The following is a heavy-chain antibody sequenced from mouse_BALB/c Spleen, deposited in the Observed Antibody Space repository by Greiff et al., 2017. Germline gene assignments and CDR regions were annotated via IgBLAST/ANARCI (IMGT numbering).Heavy chain of an antibody. D-gene: IGHD2-3*01. J-gene: IGHJ4*01. CDR3: ARDGYYVRNAMDY. Sequence: EVQVVESGGGLVQPGGSRKLSCAASGFTFSSFGMHWVRQAPEKGLEWVAYISSGSSTIYYADTVKGRFTISRDNPKNTLFLQMTSLRSEDTAMYYCARDGYYVRNAMDYWGQGTSVTVSS. V-gene: IGHV5-17*02. CDR2: ISSGSSTI. CDR1: GFTFSSFG.